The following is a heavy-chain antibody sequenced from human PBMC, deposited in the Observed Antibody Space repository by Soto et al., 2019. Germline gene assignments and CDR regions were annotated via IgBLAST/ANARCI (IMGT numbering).Heavy chain of an antibody. CDR2: IYYTGST. V-gene: IGHV4-31*03. CDR3: ARAVVGATAFDY. Sequence: SETLSLTCTVSGGSISSGGYYRSWIRQHPGKGLEWIGYIYYTGSTYYNPSLKSRVTILVDKSKNQLSLKLSSVTAADTAVYYCARAVVGATAFDYWGQGTLVTVSS. D-gene: IGHD1-26*01. CDR1: GGSISSGGYY. J-gene: IGHJ4*02.